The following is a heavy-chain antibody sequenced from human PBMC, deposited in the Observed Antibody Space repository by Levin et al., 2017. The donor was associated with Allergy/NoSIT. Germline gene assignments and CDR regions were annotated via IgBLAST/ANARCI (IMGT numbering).Heavy chain of an antibody. V-gene: IGHV1-18*01. Sequence: PVASVKVSCKASGYTFTSYGISWLRQAPGQGLEWMGWISAYNANTNYAQKLQGRVTMTTDTSTSTAYMDLRSLRSDDTAVYYCARVGHYGDYYDYWGQGTLVTVSS. CDR1: GYTFTSYG. J-gene: IGHJ4*02. CDR3: ARVGHYGDYYDY. CDR2: ISAYNANT. D-gene: IGHD4-17*01.